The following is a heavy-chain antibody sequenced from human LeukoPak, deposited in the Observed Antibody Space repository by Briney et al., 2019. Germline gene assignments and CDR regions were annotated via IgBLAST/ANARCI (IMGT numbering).Heavy chain of an antibody. Sequence: GGSLRLSCAASGFTVSSNYMSWVRQAPGKGLEWVSVIYSGGSTYYADSVKGRFTISRDNSKNTLYLQMNSLRAEDTAVYYCAATYYDILTGYYLFDYWGQGTPVTVSS. J-gene: IGHJ4*02. CDR3: AATYYDILTGYYLFDY. CDR1: GFTVSSNY. V-gene: IGHV3-53*01. CDR2: IYSGGST. D-gene: IGHD3-9*01.